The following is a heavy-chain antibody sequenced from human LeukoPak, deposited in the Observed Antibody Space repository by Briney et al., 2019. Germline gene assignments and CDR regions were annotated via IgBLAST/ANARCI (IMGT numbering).Heavy chain of an antibody. CDR3: AGSKTLLTVPYGEFDY. J-gene: IGHJ4*02. Sequence: PGGSLRLSCAASGFTFDDYGMNWVRQAPGKGLEWVSGINWNGGSTGYADSVRGRFTISRDNAQNSLYLQMNSLRAGDTALYYCAGSKTLLTVPYGEFDYWGQGTLVTVSS. V-gene: IGHV3-20*04. CDR2: INWNGGST. CDR1: GFTFDDYG. D-gene: IGHD4-17*01.